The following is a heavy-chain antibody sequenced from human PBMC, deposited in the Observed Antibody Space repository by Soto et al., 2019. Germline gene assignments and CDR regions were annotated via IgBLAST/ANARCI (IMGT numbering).Heavy chain of an antibody. CDR1: GGTFRSNV. J-gene: IGHJ4*02. CDR2: IIPIFGTA. Sequence: QVQLVQSGAEVKKPGSSVKVSCKASGGTFRSNVISWLRQAPGQGFEWMGGIIPIFGTANYAQKFQGRVTITADESTSTAYMELSSLRSEDTAVYYCARDGGVYDYSPFDYWGQGTLVTVSS. D-gene: IGHD4-4*01. V-gene: IGHV1-69*12. CDR3: ARDGGVYDYSPFDY.